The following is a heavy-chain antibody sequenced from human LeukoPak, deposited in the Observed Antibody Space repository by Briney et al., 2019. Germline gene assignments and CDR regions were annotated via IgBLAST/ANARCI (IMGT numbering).Heavy chain of an antibody. Sequence: GGSLRLSCAASGFTFSSYAMTWVRQAPGKGLEWVSAISAGGSSTYYADSVKGRFTISRDNSKNTLYLQLNSLRAEDTAVYYCAKAGGWTNYFDYWGQGTLVTVSS. CDR2: ISAGGSST. CDR1: GFTFSSYA. J-gene: IGHJ4*02. V-gene: IGHV3-23*01. D-gene: IGHD6-19*01. CDR3: AKAGGWTNYFDY.